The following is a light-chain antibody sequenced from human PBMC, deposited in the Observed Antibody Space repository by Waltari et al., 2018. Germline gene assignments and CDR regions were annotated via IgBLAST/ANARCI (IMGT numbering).Light chain of an antibody. CDR1: SGAVGGYNY. CDR2: DVI. J-gene: IGLJ1*01. CDR3: SSYTSPTTRYI. V-gene: IGLV2-14*01. Sequence: QSALTQPASVSGSPGQSITISCTGTSGAVGGYNYVSWYQQHPGRAPKLIIYDVINRPSGVSDRFSGSKSGNTASLTISGLQAEDEAEYYCSSYTSPTTRYIFGTGTKVSVL.